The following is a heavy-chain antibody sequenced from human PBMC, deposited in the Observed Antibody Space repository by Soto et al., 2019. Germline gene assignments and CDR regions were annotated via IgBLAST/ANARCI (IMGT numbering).Heavy chain of an antibody. V-gene: IGHV3-23*01. CDR2: ISGSGGST. CDR1: GFTFSSYA. D-gene: IGHD3-22*01. Sequence: PGGSLRLSCAASGFTFSSYAMSWVRQAPGKGLEWVSAISGSGGSTYYADSVKGRFTISRDNSKNTLYLQMNSLRAEDTAVYYCTTDSYSTMIIVRFDYWGHGTRVTVSS. CDR3: TTDSYSTMIIVRFDY. J-gene: IGHJ4*01.